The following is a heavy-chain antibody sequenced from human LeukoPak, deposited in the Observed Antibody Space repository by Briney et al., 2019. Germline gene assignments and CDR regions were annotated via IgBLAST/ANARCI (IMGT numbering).Heavy chain of an antibody. J-gene: IGHJ6*02. CDR3: AREPSMVRGVIITSYYYYGMDV. Sequence: PGGSLRLSCAASGFTFSSYAMHWVRQAPGKGLEWVAVISYDGSNKYYADSVKGRFTISRDNSKNTLYLQVNSLRAEDTAVYYCAREPSMVRGVIITSYYYYGMDVWGQGTTVTVSS. V-gene: IGHV3-30-3*01. D-gene: IGHD3-10*01. CDR1: GFTFSSYA. CDR2: ISYDGSNK.